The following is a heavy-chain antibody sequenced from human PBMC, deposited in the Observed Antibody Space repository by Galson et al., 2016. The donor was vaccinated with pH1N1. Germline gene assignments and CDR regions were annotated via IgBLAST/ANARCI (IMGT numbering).Heavy chain of an antibody. Sequence: PALVKPTQTLTLTCTLSGFSVSTSGVGVAWIRQPPGKALEWLALIYWDDDKRYSPSLKNRLNITKDISKNQVVLTMTNMQPADTATFYCPHREVTITNAFDVWRQGTMVTVSS. CDR3: PHREVTITNAFDV. J-gene: IGHJ3*01. V-gene: IGHV2-5*02. D-gene: IGHD5-12*01. CDR2: IYWDDDK. CDR1: GFSVSTSGVG.